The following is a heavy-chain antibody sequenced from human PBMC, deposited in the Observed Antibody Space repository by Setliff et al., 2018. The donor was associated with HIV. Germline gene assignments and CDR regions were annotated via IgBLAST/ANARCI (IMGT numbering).Heavy chain of an antibody. D-gene: IGHD2-8*01. CDR3: ATKVYCTNGVCLDAFDL. V-gene: IGHV1-8*03. CDR2: MNPNSGNT. Sequence: ASVKVSCKASGYTFTNYDINWVRQATGQGLEWMGWMNPNSGNTGYAQKFQGRVTITRNTSISTAYMELSRLRSDDTAVYYCATKVYCTNGVCLDAFDLWGQGTMVTVSS. CDR1: GYTFTNYD. J-gene: IGHJ3*01.